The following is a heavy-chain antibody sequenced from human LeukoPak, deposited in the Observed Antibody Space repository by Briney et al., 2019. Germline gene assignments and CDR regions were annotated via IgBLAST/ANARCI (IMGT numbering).Heavy chain of an antibody. J-gene: IGHJ4*02. CDR2: INPNSGGT. D-gene: IGHD3-3*01. CDR3: ARGSDDFWSGYSPSY. Sequence: GESLKISCKGSGYTFTGYYMHWVRQAPGQGLEWMGWINPNSGGTNYAQKFQGRVTMTRDTSISTAYMELSRLRSDDTAVYYCARGSDDFWSGYSPSYWGQGTLVTVSS. CDR1: GYTFTGYY. V-gene: IGHV1-2*02.